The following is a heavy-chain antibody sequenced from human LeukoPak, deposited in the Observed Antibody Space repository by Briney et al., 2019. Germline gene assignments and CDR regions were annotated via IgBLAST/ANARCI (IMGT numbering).Heavy chain of an antibody. CDR1: GFTFSRYW. D-gene: IGHD6-13*01. CDR3: ARSAGSSGWYEGYYFDY. V-gene: IGHV3-7*01. CDR2: IKQDGSEK. Sequence: PGGSLRLSCAASGFTFSRYWMSWVRQAPGKGLEWVANIKQDGSEKYYVDSVKGRFTISRDNAKISLYQQMNSLRAEDTAIYYCARSAGSSGWYEGYYFDYWGQGTLVTVSS. J-gene: IGHJ4*02.